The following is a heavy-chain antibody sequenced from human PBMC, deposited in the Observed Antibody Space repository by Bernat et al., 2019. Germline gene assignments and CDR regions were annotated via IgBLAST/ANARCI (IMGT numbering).Heavy chain of an antibody. V-gene: IGHV3-7*01. Sequence: EVQLVESGGDLVQPGGSLRLSCAASGFTISSFWMTWVRQAPGQRLEWLANINQDGSQQYYADPVKGRFTISRDNSKSTLYLQMNSLRAEDTAVYYGAKGYSGGWAIAPLEYWGQGTLVTVCS. CDR2: INQDGSQQ. J-gene: IGHJ4*02. D-gene: IGHD6-19*01. CDR3: AKGYSGGWAIAPLEY. CDR1: GFTISSFW.